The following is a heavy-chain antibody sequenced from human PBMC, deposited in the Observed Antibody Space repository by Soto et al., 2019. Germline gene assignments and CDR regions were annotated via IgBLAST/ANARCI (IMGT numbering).Heavy chain of an antibody. CDR2: IYWDDDK. J-gene: IGHJ4*02. D-gene: IGHD6-6*01. CDR3: AHSKYSRSSFDF. CDR1: GFALSSSDVG. V-gene: IGHV2-5*02. Sequence: QITLKESGPTLVKPTQTLTLTCTFSGFALSSSDVGVGWIRQPPGKALEWLALIYWDDDKRYSPSLKSRLTITKDTSKHQVVLIMTNVDPMDTATYFCAHSKYSRSSFDFWGQGTLVTDSS.